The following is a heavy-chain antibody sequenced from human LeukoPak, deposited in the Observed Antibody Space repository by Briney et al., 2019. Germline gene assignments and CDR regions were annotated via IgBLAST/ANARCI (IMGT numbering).Heavy chain of an antibody. CDR2: IKTDGSSI. J-gene: IGHJ4*02. CDR3: TRGQYSYGPFDY. D-gene: IGHD5-18*01. Sequence: GGSLRLSCAASGSTLRSYWMHWVRQAPGKGLVWVSRIKTDGSSITNADSVKGRFTISRDNDKNTLYLQMNSLRAEDTAVYYCTRGQYSYGPFDYWGQGTLVTVSP. V-gene: IGHV3-74*01. CDR1: GSTLRSYW.